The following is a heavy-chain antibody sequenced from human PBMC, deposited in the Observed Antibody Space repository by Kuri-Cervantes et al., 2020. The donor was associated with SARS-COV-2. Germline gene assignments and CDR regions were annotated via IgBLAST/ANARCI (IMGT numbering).Heavy chain of an antibody. V-gene: IGHV3-48*03. Sequence: GESLKISCAASGFTFSSYEMIWVRQAPGKGLEWISYISNTGSAIYYADSMKGRFTISRDNTENSLYLHMNSLRAEDTALYYCGRNSEVAGAAAVDFWGQGTLVTVSS. CDR3: GRNSEVAGAAAVDF. J-gene: IGHJ4*02. CDR1: GFTFSSYE. D-gene: IGHD6-19*01. CDR2: ISNTGSAI.